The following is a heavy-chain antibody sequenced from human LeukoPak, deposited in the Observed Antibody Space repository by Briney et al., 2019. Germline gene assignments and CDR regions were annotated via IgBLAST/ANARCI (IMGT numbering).Heavy chain of an antibody. CDR1: GFTFSSYG. CDR3: ARSVTGRSQEEVDY. CDR2: IWYDGSNK. Sequence: GGSLRLSCAASGFTFSSYGMHWVRQAPGKGLEWVAVIWYDGSNKYYADSVKGRFTISRDNAKNSLYLQMNSLRAEDTAVYYCARSVTGRSQEEVDYWGQGTLVTVSS. V-gene: IGHV3-33*01. D-gene: IGHD3-10*01. J-gene: IGHJ4*02.